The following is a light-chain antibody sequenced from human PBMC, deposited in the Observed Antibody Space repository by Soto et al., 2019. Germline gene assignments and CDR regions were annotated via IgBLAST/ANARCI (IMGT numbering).Light chain of an antibody. Sequence: QSALTQPASVSGSPGQSITISCTGTSSDVGGYDLVSWYQQHPGKAPKLIIYEGSKRTSGISNRFSGSKSGNTASLIISGLQGDDEGDYYGGAYVSSNTLLFGGGTQLTVL. CDR1: SSDVGGYDL. V-gene: IGLV2-23*01. CDR3: GAYVSSNTLL. J-gene: IGLJ3*02. CDR2: EGS.